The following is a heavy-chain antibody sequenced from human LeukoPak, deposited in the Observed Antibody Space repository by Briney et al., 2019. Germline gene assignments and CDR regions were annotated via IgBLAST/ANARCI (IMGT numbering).Heavy chain of an antibody. J-gene: IGHJ4*02. CDR1: GFTFSSYA. Sequence: GRSLRLSCAASGFTFSSYAMHWVRQAPGKGLEWVAVISYDGSNKYYADSVKGRFTISRDNSENTLYLQMNSLRAEDTAVYYCARDPVPRPYSSGWYALDYWGQGTLVTVSS. CDR3: ARDPVPRPYSSGWYALDY. CDR2: ISYDGSNK. D-gene: IGHD6-19*01. V-gene: IGHV3-30-3*01.